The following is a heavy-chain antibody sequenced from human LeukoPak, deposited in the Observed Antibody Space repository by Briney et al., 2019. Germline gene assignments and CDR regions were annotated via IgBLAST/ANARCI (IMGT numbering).Heavy chain of an antibody. V-gene: IGHV3-30*18. CDR3: AKGEYYYDSSGYPGG. Sequence: PGRSLRLSCAASGFTFSSYGMHWVRQAPGKGLEWVAVISYDGSNKYHADSVKGRFTISRDNSKNTLYLQMNSPRAEDTAVYYCAKGEYYYDSSGYPGGWGQGTLVTVSS. CDR2: ISYDGSNK. CDR1: GFTFSSYG. D-gene: IGHD3-22*01. J-gene: IGHJ4*02.